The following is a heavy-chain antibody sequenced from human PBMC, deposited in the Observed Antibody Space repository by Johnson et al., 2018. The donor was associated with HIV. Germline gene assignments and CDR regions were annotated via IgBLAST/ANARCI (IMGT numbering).Heavy chain of an antibody. CDR3: AKAYCPGCDAFDV. Sequence: QMLLVESGGGVVQPGRSLRLSCTASAFTFSNYGMHWVRQAPGKGLEWVALISYDGNNKYYADSVTGRFNISRYNSKNTQYLQMNSLRVEDTGLYYCAKAYCPGCDAFDVWGHGTMVTVSS. CDR1: AFTFSNYG. J-gene: IGHJ3*01. V-gene: IGHV3-30*18. D-gene: IGHD2-21*01. CDR2: ISYDGNNK.